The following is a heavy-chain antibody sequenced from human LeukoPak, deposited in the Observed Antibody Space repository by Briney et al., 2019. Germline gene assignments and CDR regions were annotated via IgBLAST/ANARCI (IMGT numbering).Heavy chain of an antibody. CDR1: GGSISSGGHS. CDR2: IYYSGST. D-gene: IGHD6-13*01. Sequence: SQTLSLTCAVSGGSISSGGHSWSWIRQPPGKGLEWIGYIYYSGSTYYNPSLKSRVTISVDTSKNQFSLKLSSVTAADTAVYYCARNAAAAGVYNWFDPWGQGTLVTVSS. CDR3: ARNAAAAGVYNWFDP. V-gene: IGHV4-30-4*07. J-gene: IGHJ5*02.